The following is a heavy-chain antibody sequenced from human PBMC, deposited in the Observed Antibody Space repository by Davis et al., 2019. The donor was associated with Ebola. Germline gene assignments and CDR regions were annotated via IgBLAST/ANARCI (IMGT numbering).Heavy chain of an antibody. V-gene: IGHV1-69*13. J-gene: IGHJ4*02. CDR1: GGTFSSYA. Sequence: SVKVSCKASGGTFSSYAISWVRQAPGQGLEWMGGIIPIFGTANYAQKFQGRVTITADESTSTAYMELSRLRSEDTAVYYCARARQIQLWLFFWGQGTLVTVSS. CDR2: IIPIFGTA. CDR3: ARARQIQLWLFF. D-gene: IGHD5-18*01.